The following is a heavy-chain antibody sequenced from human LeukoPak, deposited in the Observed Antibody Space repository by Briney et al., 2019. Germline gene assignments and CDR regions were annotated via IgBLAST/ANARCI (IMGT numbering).Heavy chain of an antibody. Sequence: GGSLRLSCAASGLTFSRYAMSWVRQAPGKGLEWVSGISGSGGSTNYADSVKGRFTISRDNSKNTLYLQMNSLRAEDTAEYFCAKAMRLTTMTTGDNTDYWGEGTLVTVSS. CDR2: ISGSGGST. CDR3: AKAMRLTTMTTGDNTDY. V-gene: IGHV3-23*01. D-gene: IGHD4-17*01. J-gene: IGHJ4*02. CDR1: GLTFSRYA.